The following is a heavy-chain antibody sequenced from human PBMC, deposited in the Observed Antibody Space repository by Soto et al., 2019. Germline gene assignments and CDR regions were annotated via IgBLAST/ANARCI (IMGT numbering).Heavy chain of an antibody. D-gene: IGHD1-1*01. CDR1: GFTFSSYW. CDR2: INSDGSST. Sequence: SLRLSCAASGFTFSSYWMHWVRQAPGKGLVWVSRINSDGSSTSYADSVKGRFTISRDNAKNTLYLQMNSLRAEDTAVYYCALWNYYYYGMDVWGQGTTVTVSS. CDR3: ALWNYYYYGMDV. V-gene: IGHV3-74*01. J-gene: IGHJ6*02.